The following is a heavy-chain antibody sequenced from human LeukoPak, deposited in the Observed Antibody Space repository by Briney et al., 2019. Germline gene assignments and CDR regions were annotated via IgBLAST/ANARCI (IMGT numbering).Heavy chain of an antibody. D-gene: IGHD1-1*01. CDR3: ARHGTSGTNLNWFDP. CDR2: IYYSGST. V-gene: IGHV4-59*01. J-gene: IGHJ5*02. Sequence: PSETLSLTCTVSGGSISSFYWSWIRQPPGRGLEWIGYIYYSGSTNYNPSLKSRVTISVDTSKNQFSLKLSSVTAADTAVYYCARHGTSGTNLNWFDPWGQGTLVTVSS. CDR1: GGSISSFY.